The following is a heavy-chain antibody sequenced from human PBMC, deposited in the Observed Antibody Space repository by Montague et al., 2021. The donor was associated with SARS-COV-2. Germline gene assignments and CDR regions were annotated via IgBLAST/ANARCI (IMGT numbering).Heavy chain of an antibody. D-gene: IGHD3-10*01. Sequence: SETLSLTCTVSGGSITRNYYWGWSRQPPGKGLEWVGNINYSGTTFINPSLESRVTISVDASKKQFSLNMTSVTAADTAVYYCARPLVRGVPKAFDIWGQGALVIVSS. J-gene: IGHJ3*02. CDR1: GGSITRNYY. CDR3: ARPLVRGVPKAFDI. V-gene: IGHV4-39*01. CDR2: INYSGTT.